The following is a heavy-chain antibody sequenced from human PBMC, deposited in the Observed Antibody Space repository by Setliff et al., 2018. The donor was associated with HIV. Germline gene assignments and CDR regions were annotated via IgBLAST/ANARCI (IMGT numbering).Heavy chain of an antibody. V-gene: IGHV3-15*01. CDR3: ARGQIGYGDYALNWFDP. J-gene: IGHJ5*02. CDR1: GFTFSNAW. CDR2: IKSKTDGGTT. D-gene: IGHD4-17*01. Sequence: PGGSLRLSCAASGFTFSNAWMSWVRQAPGKGLEWVGRIKSKTDGGTTDYAAPVKGRFTISRDNSKNTLYLQMNSLRLEDTAVYYCARGQIGYGDYALNWFDPWGQGTLVTVSS.